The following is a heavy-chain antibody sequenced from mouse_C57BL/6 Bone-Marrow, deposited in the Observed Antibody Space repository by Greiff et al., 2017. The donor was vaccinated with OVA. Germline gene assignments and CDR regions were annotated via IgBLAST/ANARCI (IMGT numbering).Heavy chain of an antibody. D-gene: IGHD1-1*01. Sequence: EVQLQQSGPELVKPGASVKIPCKASGYTFTDYNMDWVKQSHGKSLEWIGDINPNNGGTIYNQKFKGKATLTVDKSSSTAYMELRSLTSEDTAVYYCATSPYYYGSSYPYWYFDVWGTGTTVTVSS. CDR3: ATSPYYYGSSYPYWYFDV. CDR2: INPNNGGT. J-gene: IGHJ1*03. CDR1: GYTFTDYN. V-gene: IGHV1-18*01.